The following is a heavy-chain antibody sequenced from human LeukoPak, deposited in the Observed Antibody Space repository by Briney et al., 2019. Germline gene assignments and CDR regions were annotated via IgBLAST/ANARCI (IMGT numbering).Heavy chain of an antibody. J-gene: IGHJ4*02. CDR3: ARGDVLVRCVDY. V-gene: IGHV4-39*07. Sequence: SETLSLTCTVSGGSISSSSYYWGWIRQPPGKGLEWIGEINHSGSTNYNPSLKSRVTISVDTSKNQFSLKLSSVTAADTAVYYCARGDVLVRCVDYWGQGTLVTVSS. CDR1: GGSISSSSYY. D-gene: IGHD6-13*01. CDR2: INHSGST.